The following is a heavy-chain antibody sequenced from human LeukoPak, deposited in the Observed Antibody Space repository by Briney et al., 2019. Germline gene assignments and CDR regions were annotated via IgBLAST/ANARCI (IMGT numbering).Heavy chain of an antibody. CDR2: IYTSGST. V-gene: IGHV4-61*02. Sequence: SQTLSLTCTVSGGSISSGSYYWSWIRQPAGKGLEWIGRIYTSGSTNYNPSLKSRVTISVDTSKNQFSLKLSSVTAADTAVYYCARGPSDSSSWYYYYYMDVWGKGTTVTISS. D-gene: IGHD6-13*01. J-gene: IGHJ6*03. CDR1: GGSISSGSYY. CDR3: ARGPSDSSSWYYYYYMDV.